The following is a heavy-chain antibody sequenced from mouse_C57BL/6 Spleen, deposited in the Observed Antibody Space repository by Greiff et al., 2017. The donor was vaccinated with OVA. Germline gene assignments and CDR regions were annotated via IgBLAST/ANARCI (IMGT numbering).Heavy chain of an antibody. CDR1: GYAFSSSW. D-gene: IGHD1-1*01. V-gene: IGHV1-82*01. Sequence: QVQLQQSGPELVKPGASVKISCKASGYAFSSSWMNWVKQRPGKGLEWIGRIYPGDGDTNYNGKFKGKATLTAAKSSSTAYMQLSSLTSEDSAVYFCARDYYGSSFDYWGQGTTLTVSS. CDR3: ARDYYGSSFDY. CDR2: IYPGDGDT. J-gene: IGHJ2*01.